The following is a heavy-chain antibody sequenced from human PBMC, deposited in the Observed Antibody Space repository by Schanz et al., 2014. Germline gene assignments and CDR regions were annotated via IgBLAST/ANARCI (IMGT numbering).Heavy chain of an antibody. V-gene: IGHV1-8*01. Sequence: QVHLVQSGAEVKKPGASVKVSCKASGYNITSNDVTWVRQATGQGLEWMGWMNPNSGNTGYAQKFQGRVTMTRNTSISTAYMELRSLRSDDTAVYYCATGKGDILTGRYWGQGTLVTVSS. D-gene: IGHD3-9*01. CDR2: MNPNSGNT. CDR3: ATGKGDILTGRY. CDR1: GYNITSND. J-gene: IGHJ4*02.